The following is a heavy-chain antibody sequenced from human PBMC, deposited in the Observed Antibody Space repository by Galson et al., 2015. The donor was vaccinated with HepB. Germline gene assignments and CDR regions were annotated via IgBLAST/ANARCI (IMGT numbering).Heavy chain of an antibody. V-gene: IGHV1-3*01. CDR3: ARGSYHDFWSGYLDAFDI. CDR2: INAGNGNT. CDR1: GYTFTSYA. J-gene: IGHJ3*02. D-gene: IGHD3-3*01. Sequence: SVKVSCKASGYTFTSYAMHWVRQAPGQRLEWMGWINAGNGNTKYSQKFQGRVTITRDTSASTAYMELSSLRSEDTAVYYCARGSYHDFWSGYLDAFDIWGQGTMVTVSS.